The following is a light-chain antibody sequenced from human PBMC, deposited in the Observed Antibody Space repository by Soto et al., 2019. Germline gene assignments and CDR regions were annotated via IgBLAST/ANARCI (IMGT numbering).Light chain of an antibody. CDR2: GAS. V-gene: IGKV3-20*01. J-gene: IGKJ1*01. CDR3: QQYGSSPRT. Sequence: EIVLTQSPGTLSLSPGERATLSCRASQSVSSNYLAWHQQKPGQAPRLLIYGASSRATGIPDRFSGSGSGTDFTLNISRLEPEDFAVYYCQQYGSSPRTFGQGTKVEIK. CDR1: QSVSSNY.